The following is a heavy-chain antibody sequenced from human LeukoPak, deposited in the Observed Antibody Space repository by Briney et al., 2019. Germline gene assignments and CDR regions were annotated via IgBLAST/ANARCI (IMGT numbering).Heavy chain of an antibody. V-gene: IGHV4-59*01. Sequence: SETLSLTCTVSGGSISSYYWSWIRQPPGKGLGWIGYIYYSGSTNYNPSLKSRVTISVDTSKNQFSLKLSSVTAADTAVYYCASPTLYSSSWSWFDPWGQGTLVTVSS. CDR2: IYYSGST. J-gene: IGHJ5*02. D-gene: IGHD6-13*01. CDR3: ASPTLYSSSWSWFDP. CDR1: GGSISSYY.